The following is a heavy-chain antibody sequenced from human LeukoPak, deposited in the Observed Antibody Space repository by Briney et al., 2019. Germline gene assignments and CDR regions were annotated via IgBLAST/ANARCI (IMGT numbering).Heavy chain of an antibody. CDR3: AREYYGRALDP. Sequence: ASVKVSCKASGYTFTGYYMHWVRQAPGQGLEWMGWINPNSGATNYAQKFQGRVTMTRDTSISTAYMELSRLRSDDTAVYYCAREYYGRALDPWGQGTLVTVSS. CDR2: INPNSGAT. D-gene: IGHD2-21*01. V-gene: IGHV1-2*02. CDR1: GYTFTGYY. J-gene: IGHJ5*02.